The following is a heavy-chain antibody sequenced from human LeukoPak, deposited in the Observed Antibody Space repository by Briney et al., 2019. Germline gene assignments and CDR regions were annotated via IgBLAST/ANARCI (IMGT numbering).Heavy chain of an antibody. CDR2: INHSGST. V-gene: IGHV4-34*01. D-gene: IGHD6-13*01. J-gene: IGHJ4*02. Sequence: SENLSLTCAVYGGSFSGYYWSWIRQPPGKGLEWIGEINHSGSTNYNPSLKSRVTISVDTSKNQFSRKLSSGTAADTAVYYGARGRAAAAGTGTKKEPFDYWGQGTLVTVSS. CDR3: ARGRAAAAGTGTKKEPFDY. CDR1: GGSFSGYY.